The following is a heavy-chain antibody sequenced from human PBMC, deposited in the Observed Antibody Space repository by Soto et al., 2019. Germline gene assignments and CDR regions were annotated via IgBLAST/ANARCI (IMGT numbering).Heavy chain of an antibody. J-gene: IGHJ4*02. D-gene: IGHD6-19*01. CDR1: GFSLSTSGVG. CDR3: AQVAGIVGFFDY. Sequence: QITLKESGPTLVKPTQNLTLTCTFSGFSLSTSGVGVGWIRQPPGKALEWLALIYWDNDKRYSPSLKTRLTITKDTSKNQVVLTMTNMDPVDTATYYCAQVAGIVGFFDYWGQGTLVTVSS. V-gene: IGHV2-5*02. CDR2: IYWDNDK.